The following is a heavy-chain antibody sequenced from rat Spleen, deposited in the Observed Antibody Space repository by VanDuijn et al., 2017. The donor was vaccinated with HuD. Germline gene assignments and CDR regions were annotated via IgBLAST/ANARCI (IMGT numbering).Heavy chain of an antibody. D-gene: IGHD4-1*01. CDR1: GFTFSDYN. V-gene: IGHV5-7*01. Sequence: EVQLVESGGGLVQPGRSLKLSCAASGFTFSDYNMAWVRQAPKKGLEWVATISYDGSSTYYRDSVKGRFTITRDNAKSTLYLQMDSLRSEDTATYYCARQGTTGEYWGQGVMVTVSS. J-gene: IGHJ2*01. CDR3: ARQGTTGEY. CDR2: ISYDGSST.